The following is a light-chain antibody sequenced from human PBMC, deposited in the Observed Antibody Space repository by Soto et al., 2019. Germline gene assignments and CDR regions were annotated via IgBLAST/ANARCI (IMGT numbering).Light chain of an antibody. V-gene: IGLV1-44*01. Sequence: QSVLTQPPSASGTPGQRVTISCSGSSSNIGINAVNWYQQLPGTAPKLVIYDNNQRPSGVPDRFSGSKSGISASLAISGLQSEDEAHYYCNSNAGSNTVVFGGGTKVTVL. CDR3: NSNAGSNTVV. CDR1: SSNIGINA. CDR2: DNN. J-gene: IGLJ2*01.